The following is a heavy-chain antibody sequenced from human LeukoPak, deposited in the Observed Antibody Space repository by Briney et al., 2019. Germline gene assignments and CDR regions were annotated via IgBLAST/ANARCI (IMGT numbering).Heavy chain of an antibody. V-gene: IGHV4-39*01. CDR2: IYYSGST. Sequence: SETLSLTCTVSGGSISRSSYYWGWIRQPPGKGLEWIGSIYYSGSTYYNPSLKRRVTISVDTSKNQFSLRLNSVTAADTAVYYCARHDFDYWGQGTLVTVSS. CDR3: ARHDFDY. J-gene: IGHJ4*02. CDR1: GGSISRSSYY.